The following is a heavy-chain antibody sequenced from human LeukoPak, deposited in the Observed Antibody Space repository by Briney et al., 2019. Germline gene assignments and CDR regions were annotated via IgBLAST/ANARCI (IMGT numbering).Heavy chain of an antibody. D-gene: IGHD1-26*01. J-gene: IGHJ3*02. CDR1: GGTFSSYA. CDR2: IIPIFGTA. CDR3: ARERGATGSDAFDI. Sequence: SVKVSCKASGGTFSSYAISWVRQAPGQGLEWMGGIIPIFGTANYAQKFQGRVTITTDESTSTAYMELSSLRSEDTAVYYCARERGATGSDAFDIWGQGTMVTVSS. V-gene: IGHV1-69*05.